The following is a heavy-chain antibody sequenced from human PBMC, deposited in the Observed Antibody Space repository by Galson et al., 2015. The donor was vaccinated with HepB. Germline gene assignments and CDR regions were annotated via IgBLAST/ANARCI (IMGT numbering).Heavy chain of an antibody. Sequence: SLRLSCAASGFSFSGYGMHWVRQAPGKGLEWVAVISYDEYNKYYADSVKGRFTISRDNSKNTLYLELNSLRPEDTAVYYCARGIPLIPVPYGMDAWGQGTTVTVSS. D-gene: IGHD3-16*01. CDR1: GFSFSGYG. CDR3: ARGIPLIPVPYGMDA. J-gene: IGHJ6*02. V-gene: IGHV3-30*03. CDR2: ISYDEYNK.